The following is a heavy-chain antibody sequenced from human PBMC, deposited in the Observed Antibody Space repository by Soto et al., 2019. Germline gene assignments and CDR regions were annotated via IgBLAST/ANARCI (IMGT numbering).Heavy chain of an antibody. CDR3: AREVVVITYDAFDI. CDR1: GVTFTSFG. D-gene: IGHD3-22*01. CDR2: ISAYNGNT. J-gene: IGHJ3*02. Sequence: ASVKVSCKASGVTFTSFGSSGVRQAPGQGLEWMGWISAYNGNTHYAQKFQGRVTMTTDTSTTTAYMELRSLRDEDTAVYYCAREVVVITYDAFDIWGQGTMVT. V-gene: IGHV1-18*01.